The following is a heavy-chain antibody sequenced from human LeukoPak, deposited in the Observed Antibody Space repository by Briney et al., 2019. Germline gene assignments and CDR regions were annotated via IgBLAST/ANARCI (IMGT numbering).Heavy chain of an antibody. Sequence: GGSLRLSCAVSGFTFTNYYMSWVRQGPGKGLEWVANINQVGTETFYVDSVKGRFTISRDNAKNSLYLQMSSLRAEDTAVYYCAQLLLRGPTAWGQGTLVTVSS. CDR3: AQLLLRGPTA. CDR1: GFTFTNYY. V-gene: IGHV3-7*01. J-gene: IGHJ4*02. D-gene: IGHD2-15*01. CDR2: INQVGTET.